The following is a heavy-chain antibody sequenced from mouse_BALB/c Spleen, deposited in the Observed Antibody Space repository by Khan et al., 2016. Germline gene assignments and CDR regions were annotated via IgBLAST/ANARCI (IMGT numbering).Heavy chain of an antibody. CDR1: DYSITSDYA. V-gene: IGHV3-2*02. CDR3: ARWDDGYSYYFDY. J-gene: IGHJ2*01. CDR2: ISYSGST. D-gene: IGHD2-3*01. Sequence: EVQLQESGPGLVKPSQSLSLTCTVTDYSITSDYAWNWIRQFPGNKLEWMGYISYSGSTSYNPSLKSRISITRDTSKNQFFLQLNSVTTEDTATYYCARWDDGYSYYFDYWGQGTTLTVSS.